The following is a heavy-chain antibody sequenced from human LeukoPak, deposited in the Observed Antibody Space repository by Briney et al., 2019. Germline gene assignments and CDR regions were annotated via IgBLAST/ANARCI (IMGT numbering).Heavy chain of an antibody. CDR1: GGSISSYY. J-gene: IGHJ3*02. CDR2: IYYSGST. Sequence: PSETLSLTCTVPGGSISSYYWSWIRQPPGKGLEWIGYIYYSGSTNYNPSLKSRVTISVDTSKNQFSLKLSSVTAADTAVYYCATNYDSSGYYVRRGAFDIWGQGTMVTVSS. CDR3: ATNYDSSGYYVRRGAFDI. D-gene: IGHD3-22*01. V-gene: IGHV4-59*01.